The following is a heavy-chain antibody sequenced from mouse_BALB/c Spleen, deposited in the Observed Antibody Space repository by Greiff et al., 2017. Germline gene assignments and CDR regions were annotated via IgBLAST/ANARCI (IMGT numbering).Heavy chain of an antibody. V-gene: IGHV14-3*02. CDR3: ARWRYYGSSYDYYAMDY. CDR1: GFNIKDTY. D-gene: IGHD1-1*01. Sequence: VQLKESGAELVKPGASVKLSCTASGFNIKDTYMHWVKQRPEQGLEWIGRIDPANGNTKYDPKFQGKATITADTSSNTAYLQLSSLTSEDTAVYYCARWRYYGSSYDYYAMDYWGQGTSVTVSS. J-gene: IGHJ4*01. CDR2: IDPANGNT.